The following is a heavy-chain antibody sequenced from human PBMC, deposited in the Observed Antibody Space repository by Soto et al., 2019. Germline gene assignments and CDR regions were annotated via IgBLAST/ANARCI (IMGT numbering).Heavy chain of an antibody. CDR3: ARLPSRTNFDY. CDR2: IYYSGST. CDR1: GGSISSYY. V-gene: IGHV4-59*08. Sequence: SETLSLTCTVSGGSISSYYWSWIRQPPGKGLEWIGYIYYSGSTNYNPSLKSRVTISVDTSKNQFSLKLSSVTAADTAVYYCARLPSRTNFDYWGQGTLVTVSS. J-gene: IGHJ4*02.